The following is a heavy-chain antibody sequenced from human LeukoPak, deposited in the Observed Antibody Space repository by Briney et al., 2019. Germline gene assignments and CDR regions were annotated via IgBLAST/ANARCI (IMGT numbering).Heavy chain of an antibody. CDR2: ISSDGNNK. D-gene: IGHD2-21*01. Sequence: GGSLRLSCATSRFTFSAYAMHWVRQAPGKGLEWVAIISSDGNNKYYADSVKGRFTIARDNSKNTLYLQMNTLRGEDTAMYYCARVGFGSYCGGDCYDTFDYWGQGTLVTVSS. CDR3: ARVGFGSYCGGDCYDTFDY. CDR1: RFTFSAYA. J-gene: IGHJ4*02. V-gene: IGHV3-30-3*01.